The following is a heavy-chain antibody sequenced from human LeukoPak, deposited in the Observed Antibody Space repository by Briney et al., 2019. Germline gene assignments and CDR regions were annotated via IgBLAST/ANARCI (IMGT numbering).Heavy chain of an antibody. V-gene: IGHV3-21*01. J-gene: IGHJ6*02. CDR2: ISSSSSYI. CDR1: GFTFSSYS. CDR3: ARIRGSYYTIYYYYGMDV. Sequence: PGGSLRLSCAASGFTFSSYSMNWVRQTPGKGLEWVSSISSSSSYIYYADSVKGRFTISRDNAKNSLYLQMNSRRAEDTAAYYCARIRGSYYTIYYYYGMDVWGQGTTVTVSS. D-gene: IGHD1-26*01.